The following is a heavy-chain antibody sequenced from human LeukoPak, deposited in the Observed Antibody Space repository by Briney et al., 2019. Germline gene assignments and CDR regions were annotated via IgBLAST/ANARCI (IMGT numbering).Heavy chain of an antibody. Sequence: SETLSLTCIVSGGSITSNHWGWIRQPPGEGLEWLGYITYSGRTNYNPPLKSRDTMSVDTSKNQFALKLSSVTAADTAVYYCVSVVGYTSGWYYDCWGQGILVIVSS. D-gene: IGHD6-19*01. J-gene: IGHJ4*02. CDR2: ITYSGRT. CDR1: GGSITSNH. CDR3: VSVVGYTSGWYYDC. V-gene: IGHV4-59*01.